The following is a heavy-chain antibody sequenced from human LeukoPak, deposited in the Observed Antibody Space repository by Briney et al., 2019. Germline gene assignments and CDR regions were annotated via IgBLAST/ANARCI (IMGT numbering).Heavy chain of an antibody. CDR3: ARGHYGSGSYYNDFDY. V-gene: IGHV3-9*01. CDR1: GFTFDDYA. D-gene: IGHD3-10*01. CDR2: ISWNSGSI. Sequence: PGRSLRLSCAASGFTFDDYAMHWVRQVPGKGLEWVSGISWNSGSIGYADSVKGRFTISRDNAKNSLYLEMNSLRAEDTALYYCARGHYGSGSYYNDFDYWGQGTLVTVSS. J-gene: IGHJ4*02.